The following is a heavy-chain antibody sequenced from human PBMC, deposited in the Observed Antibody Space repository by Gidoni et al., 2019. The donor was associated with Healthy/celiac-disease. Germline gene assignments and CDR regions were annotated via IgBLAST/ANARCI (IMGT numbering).Heavy chain of an antibody. CDR1: GGSISSYY. Sequence: QVQLQESGPGLVKPSETLSLTCTVSGGSISSYYWSWIRQPPGKGLEWIGYIYYSGSTNYNPSLKSRVTISVDTSKNQFSLKLSSVTAADTAVYYCARQESGYDSGFDYWGQGTLVTVSS. J-gene: IGHJ4*02. CDR2: IYYSGST. D-gene: IGHD5-12*01. CDR3: ARQESGYDSGFDY. V-gene: IGHV4-59*08.